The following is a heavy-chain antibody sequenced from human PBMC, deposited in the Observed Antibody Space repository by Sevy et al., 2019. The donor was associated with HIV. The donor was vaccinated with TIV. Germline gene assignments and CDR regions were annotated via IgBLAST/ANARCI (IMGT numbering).Heavy chain of an antibody. Sequence: GGSLRLSCAASGFSFSVYWMSWVRQAPGKGLEWVATLKQDGSEKYYVDSVKGRFTISRDNAKNSLYLQMNSLRAEETAVYYCVREGVGEYSYSLDGWGQGTLVTVS. J-gene: IGHJ4*02. D-gene: IGHD5-18*01. CDR1: GFSFSVYW. V-gene: IGHV3-7*01. CDR3: VREGVGEYSYSLDG. CDR2: LKQDGSEK.